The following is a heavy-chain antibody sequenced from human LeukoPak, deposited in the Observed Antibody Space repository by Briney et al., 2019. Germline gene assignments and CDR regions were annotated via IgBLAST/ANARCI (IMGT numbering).Heavy chain of an antibody. CDR3: AKDRGSSGYNWFDP. CDR1: GFTFSSYE. J-gene: IGHJ5*02. Sequence: GGSLRLSCAASGFTFSSYEMNWVRQAPGKGLEWVSAISGSGGSTYYADSVKGRFTISRDNSKNTLYLQMNSLRAEDTAVYYCAKDRGSSGYNWFDPWGQGTLVTVSS. CDR2: ISGSGGST. V-gene: IGHV3-23*01. D-gene: IGHD3-22*01.